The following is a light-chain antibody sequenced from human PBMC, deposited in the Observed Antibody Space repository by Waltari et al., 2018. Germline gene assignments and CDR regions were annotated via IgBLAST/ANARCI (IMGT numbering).Light chain of an antibody. V-gene: IGLV2-11*01. J-gene: IGLJ2*01. Sequence: QSALTQPRSVSGSPGQSVTISCTGTSRDVGGYNYVSWYQQHPGKAPKLMIYDVSKRPSGVPDRFSGSKSGNTASLTISGLQPDDEADYYCCSYAGSYTFALFGGGTKLTVL. CDR2: DVS. CDR3: CSYAGSYTFAL. CDR1: SRDVGGYNY.